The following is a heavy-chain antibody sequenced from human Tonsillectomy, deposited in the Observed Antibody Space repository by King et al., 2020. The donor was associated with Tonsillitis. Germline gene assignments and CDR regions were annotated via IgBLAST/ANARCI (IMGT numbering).Heavy chain of an antibody. Sequence: QLVQSGGGLVQPGRSLRLSCAASGFTFDDYAMHWVRQAPGKGLEWVSGISWNSGSIGYADSVKGRFTISRDNAKNSLYLQMNSLRAEDTALYYCAKDRGLWFGQIQGDAFDIWGQGTMVTVSS. CDR1: GFTFDDYA. CDR3: AKDRGLWFGQIQGDAFDI. J-gene: IGHJ3*02. D-gene: IGHD3-10*01. V-gene: IGHV3-9*01. CDR2: ISWNSGSI.